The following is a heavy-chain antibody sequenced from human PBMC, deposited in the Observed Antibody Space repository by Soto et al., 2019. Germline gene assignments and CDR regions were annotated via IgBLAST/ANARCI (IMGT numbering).Heavy chain of an antibody. CDR3: TTDYYDSSGYYVFGY. D-gene: IGHD3-22*01. Sequence: PGGSLRLSCAASGFTFSNAWMNWVRQAPGKGLEWVGRIKSKTDGGTTDYAGPVKGRFTISRDDSKNTLFLQMNSLKTEDTAVYYCTTDYYDSSGYYVFGYWGQGTLVTVSS. CDR1: GFTFSNAW. V-gene: IGHV3-15*07. J-gene: IGHJ4*02. CDR2: IKSKTDGGTT.